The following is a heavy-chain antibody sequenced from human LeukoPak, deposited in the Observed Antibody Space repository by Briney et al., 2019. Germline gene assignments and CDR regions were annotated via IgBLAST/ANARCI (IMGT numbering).Heavy chain of an antibody. CDR1: GFTFRTYG. CDR3: ARVSDYSNYFDF. Sequence: GGSLRLSCAASGFTFRTYGMHWVRQAPGKGLGWVAIIWYDGSTKYYAESVKGRFTTSRDNSKNMLYLQTNSLRAEDTAVYYCARVSDYSNYFDFWGQGTLVTVSS. D-gene: IGHD4-11*01. J-gene: IGHJ4*02. CDR2: IWYDGSTK. V-gene: IGHV3-33*01.